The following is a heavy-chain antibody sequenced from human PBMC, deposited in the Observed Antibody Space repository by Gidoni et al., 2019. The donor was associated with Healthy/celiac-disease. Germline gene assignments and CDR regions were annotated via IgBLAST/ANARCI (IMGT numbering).Heavy chain of an antibody. CDR3: AHTMVVVVAATSSFDY. CDR1: GFSLSTSGVG. J-gene: IGHJ4*02. CDR2: IYWDDDK. D-gene: IGHD2-15*01. V-gene: IGHV2-5*02. Sequence: QITLKESGPTLVKPTETLTLTCTFSGFSLSTSGVGVGWIRQPPGKALEWLALIYWDDDKRYSPSLKSRLTITKDTSKNQVVLTMTNMDPVDTATYYCAHTMVVVVAATSSFDYWGQGTLVTVSS.